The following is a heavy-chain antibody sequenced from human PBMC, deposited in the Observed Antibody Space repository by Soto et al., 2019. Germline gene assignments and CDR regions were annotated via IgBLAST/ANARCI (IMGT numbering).Heavy chain of an antibody. Sequence: ASVKVSCKASGYTFTSYDINWVRQATGQGLEWMGWMNPNSGNTGYAQKFQGRVTMTRNTSISTAYMELSSLRSEDTAVYYCARARDDILTGYYITEYHFDYWGQGTLVTVSS. J-gene: IGHJ4*02. V-gene: IGHV1-8*01. D-gene: IGHD3-9*01. CDR1: GYTFTSYD. CDR3: ARARDDILTGYYITEYHFDY. CDR2: MNPNSGNT.